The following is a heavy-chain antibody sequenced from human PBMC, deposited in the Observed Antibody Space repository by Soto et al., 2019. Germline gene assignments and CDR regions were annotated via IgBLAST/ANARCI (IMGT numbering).Heavy chain of an antibody. CDR3: AREYDLGDFDF. CDR1: GGSISTYY. J-gene: IGHJ4*02. CDR2: IYYSGST. V-gene: IGHV4-59*01. D-gene: IGHD1-1*01. Sequence: SETLFLTCTVSGGSISTYYWNWIRQPPGKGLEWIGYIYYSGSTNYNPSLKSRVTISVDTSKNQFSLKLSSVTAADTAVYYCAREYDLGDFDFWGQGTQVTVSS.